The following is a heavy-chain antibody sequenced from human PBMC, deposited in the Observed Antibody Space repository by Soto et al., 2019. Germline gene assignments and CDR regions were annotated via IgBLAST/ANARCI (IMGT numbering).Heavy chain of an antibody. CDR1: GCAFSSYA. CDR3: ARDRLGYCSSTSCYTGIAVAGRSLDY. Sequence: AVKVSCKASGCAFSSYAISWVRQAPGQGLEWMGGIIPIFGTANYAQKFQGRVTITADESTSTAYMELSSLRSEDTAVYYCARDRLGYCSSTSCYTGIAVAGRSLDYWGQGTLVTVSS. V-gene: IGHV1-69*13. D-gene: IGHD2-2*02. CDR2: IIPIFGTA. J-gene: IGHJ4*02.